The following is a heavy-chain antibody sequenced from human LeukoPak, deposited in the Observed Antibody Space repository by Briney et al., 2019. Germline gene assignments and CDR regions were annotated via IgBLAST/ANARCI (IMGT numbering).Heavy chain of an antibody. J-gene: IGHJ4*02. D-gene: IGHD6-19*01. CDR2: IYPGDSDT. CDR1: KYSFTSYW. CDR3: AREDNLGSGSSPNDY. Sequence: GESLKISCKGSKYSFTSYWIGWVRQMPGKGLEWMGIIYPGDSDTRYSPSFQGQVTISADKSISTAYLQWSSLKASDTAMYYCAREDNLGSGSSPNDYWGQGTLVTVSS. V-gene: IGHV5-51*01.